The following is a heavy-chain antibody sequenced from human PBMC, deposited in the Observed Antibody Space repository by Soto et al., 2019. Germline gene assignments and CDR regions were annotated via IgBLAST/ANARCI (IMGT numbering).Heavy chain of an antibody. Sequence: SETLSLTCAVSSGSISGSNWWSWVRQPPGKGLEWIGEIYHSGSTNYNPSLKSRVTISVDKSKNQFSLKLSSVTAADTAVYYCARDSQMITFGGVIPRGAFDIWGQGTMVTVSS. CDR2: IYHSGST. J-gene: IGHJ3*02. CDR3: ARDSQMITFGGVIPRGAFDI. D-gene: IGHD3-16*02. CDR1: SGSISGSNW. V-gene: IGHV4-4*02.